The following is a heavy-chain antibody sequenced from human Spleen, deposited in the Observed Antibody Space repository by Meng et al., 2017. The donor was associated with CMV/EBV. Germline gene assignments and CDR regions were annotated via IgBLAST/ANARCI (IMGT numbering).Heavy chain of an antibody. Sequence: SCKASGYTFTGYYMQWVRQAPGQGRELMGWINPNSGGTNFAQKFQGRVTMTRDTSISTAYMELSGLRSDDTAVYYCARDMYGSFDYWGQGTLVTVSS. D-gene: IGHD3-10*01. CDR3: ARDMYGSFDY. J-gene: IGHJ4*02. CDR1: GYTFTGYY. CDR2: INPNSGGT. V-gene: IGHV1-2*02.